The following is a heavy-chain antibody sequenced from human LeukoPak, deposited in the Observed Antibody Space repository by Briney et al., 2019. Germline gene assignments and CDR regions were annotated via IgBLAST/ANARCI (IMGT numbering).Heavy chain of an antibody. CDR1: GFTQSIYW. Sequence: GGSVRLSCEASGFTQSIYWISWVRQFPGGGRECVTKIKHDGSEIYYVDSVKGRFTISRDNVKNALFLQMTSLTDEDTALYYCARARLGYYDEYFDPWGQGTQVTVSS. CDR2: IKHDGSEI. J-gene: IGHJ5*02. CDR3: ARARLGYYDEYFDP. D-gene: IGHD3-16*01. V-gene: IGHV3-7*01.